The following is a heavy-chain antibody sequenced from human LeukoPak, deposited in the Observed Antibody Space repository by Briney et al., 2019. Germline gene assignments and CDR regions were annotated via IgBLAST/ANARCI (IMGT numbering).Heavy chain of an antibody. Sequence: ASVEVSCKASGYTFTSYGISWVRRAPGQGLEWMGWISAYNGNTNYAQKLQGRVTMTTDTSTSTAYMELRSLRSDDTAVYYCARDSYGSGSYYNPDAFDIWGQGTMVTVSS. D-gene: IGHD3-10*01. CDR3: ARDSYGSGSYYNPDAFDI. CDR1: GYTFTSYG. J-gene: IGHJ3*02. V-gene: IGHV1-18*01. CDR2: ISAYNGNT.